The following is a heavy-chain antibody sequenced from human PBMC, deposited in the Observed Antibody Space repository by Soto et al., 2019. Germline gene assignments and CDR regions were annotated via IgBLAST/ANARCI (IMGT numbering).Heavy chain of an antibody. V-gene: IGHV4-34*01. D-gene: IGHD2-2*01. CDR1: GGSFRGYY. CDR2: INHSGST. CDR3: ARGAGMGYCSSTSCSRYYYYGMDV. Sequence: SETLSLTCAVYGGSFRGYYWSWIRQPPGKGLEWIGEINHSGSTNYNPSLKSRVTISVDTSKNQFSLKLSSVTAADTAVYYCARGAGMGYCSSTSCSRYYYYGMDVWGQGTTVTVSS. J-gene: IGHJ6*02.